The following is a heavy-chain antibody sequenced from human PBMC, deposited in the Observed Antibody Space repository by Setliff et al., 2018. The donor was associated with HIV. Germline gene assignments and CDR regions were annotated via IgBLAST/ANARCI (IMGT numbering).Heavy chain of an antibody. J-gene: IGHJ5*02. CDR2: IYSSGST. CDR1: GGSISGHY. CDR3: ARHSGVASPNWFDP. D-gene: IGHD3-10*01. V-gene: IGHV4-4*09. Sequence: SETLSLTCTVSGGSISGHYWSWIRQPPGRGLEWIGFIYSSGSTNFNPPLQSRVTISVDTSKNQFSLKLSSVTAADTAVYYCARHSGVASPNWFDPWGQGTLVTVSS.